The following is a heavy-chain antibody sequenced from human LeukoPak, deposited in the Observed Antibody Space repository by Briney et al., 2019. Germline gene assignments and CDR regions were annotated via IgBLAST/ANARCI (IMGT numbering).Heavy chain of an antibody. CDR2: IKQDGSDK. J-gene: IGHJ4*02. Sequence: PGGSLRLSCAASRFPFSSYWMSWVRQAPEKGLEWVANIKQDGSDKYYVDSVKGRFTISRDNAKNSLYLQMNSLRAEDTAVYYCAGAPYYFGYWGQGTLVTVSS. CDR3: AGAPYYFGY. V-gene: IGHV3-7*02. CDR1: RFPFSSYW.